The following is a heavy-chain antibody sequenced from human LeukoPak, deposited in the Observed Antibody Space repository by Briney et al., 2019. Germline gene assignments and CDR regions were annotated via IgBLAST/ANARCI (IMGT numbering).Heavy chain of an antibody. CDR2: INPSGGST. Sequence: ASVKVSCKASGYTFTSYYMHWVRQAPGQGLEWMGIINPSGGSTSYAQKFQGRVTMTRDMSTSTVYMELSSLRSEDTAEYYCARGRYGSGSYYGYYYMDVWGKGTTVTVSS. V-gene: IGHV1-46*01. J-gene: IGHJ6*03. CDR3: ARGRYGSGSYYGYYYMDV. D-gene: IGHD3-10*01. CDR1: GYTFTSYY.